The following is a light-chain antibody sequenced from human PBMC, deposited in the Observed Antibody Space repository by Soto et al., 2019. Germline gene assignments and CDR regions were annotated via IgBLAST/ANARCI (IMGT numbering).Light chain of an antibody. Sequence: ESVLTQYPGTLALSPGERATLSCRSSQSVSSSDLAWYQQKPGQAPRLLIYDVSSRATGIPDRFSGSGSGTHFTLTISSLEPEDFAVYYFQHYVNSPPLPLGQGTRLE. J-gene: IGKJ5*01. CDR1: QSVSSSD. CDR3: QHYVNSPPLP. V-gene: IGKV3-20*01. CDR2: DVS.